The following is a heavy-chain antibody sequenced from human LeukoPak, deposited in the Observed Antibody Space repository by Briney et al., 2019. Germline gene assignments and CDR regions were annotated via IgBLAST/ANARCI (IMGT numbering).Heavy chain of an antibody. J-gene: IGHJ4*02. CDR1: GYTFTAFY. Sequence: ASVKVSCKASGYTFTAFYIHWVRQAPGQGLEWMGWIHPRSGETNYAYKFRGRVTMTRDTSISTTYMDLGSLGSDDTAVYYCARDGEYGTGSYYRGCFDYWGQGTLVTVSS. D-gene: IGHD3-10*01. CDR3: ARDGEYGTGSYYRGCFDY. CDR2: IHPRSGET. V-gene: IGHV1-2*02.